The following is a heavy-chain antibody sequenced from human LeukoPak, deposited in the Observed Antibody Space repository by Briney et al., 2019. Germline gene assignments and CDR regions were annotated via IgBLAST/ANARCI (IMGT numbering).Heavy chain of an antibody. CDR3: TRVVVPAAPGDYYYYMDV. D-gene: IGHD2-2*01. J-gene: IGHJ6*03. V-gene: IGHV3-49*04. CDR2: IRSKAYGGTT. CDR1: GFTFGDYA. Sequence: GRSLRLSCTASGFTFGDYATSWVRQAPGKGLEWVGFIRSKAYGGTTEYAASVKGRFTISRDDSKSIAYLQMNSLKTEDTAVYYCTRVVVPAAPGDYYYYMDVWGKGTTVTVSS.